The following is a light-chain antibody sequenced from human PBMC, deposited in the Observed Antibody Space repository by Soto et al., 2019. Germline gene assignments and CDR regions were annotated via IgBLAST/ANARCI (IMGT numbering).Light chain of an antibody. J-gene: IGKJ1*01. CDR2: GAS. V-gene: IGKV3-20*01. CDR3: QQYGTSTWT. CDR1: QSVRSSY. Sequence: EIVLTQSPGTLSLSPGARATLSCRAGQSVRSSYLAWYQQKPGQAPRLLIYGASSRATGIPDRFSGSGSGTDFTLTISRLEPEDFAVYYCQQYGTSTWTFGQGSKVEIK.